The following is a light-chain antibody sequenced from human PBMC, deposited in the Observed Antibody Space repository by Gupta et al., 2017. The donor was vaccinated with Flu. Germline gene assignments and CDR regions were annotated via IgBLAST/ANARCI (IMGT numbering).Light chain of an antibody. V-gene: IGKV1-39*01. Sequence: DIQMTQSPSSLSASVGDRVTITCRASQSISSFLNWYQQKPGKAPNLLIYDASSLQGGVPSRFSGSGSETEFTLTISSLQPEDFATYYCQQRDNTPFTFGGGTLVEIK. CDR3: QQRDNTPFT. CDR1: QSISSF. CDR2: DAS. J-gene: IGKJ4*01.